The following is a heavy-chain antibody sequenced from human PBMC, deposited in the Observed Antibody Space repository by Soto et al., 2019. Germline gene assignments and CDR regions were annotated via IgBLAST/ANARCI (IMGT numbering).Heavy chain of an antibody. J-gene: IGHJ4*02. Sequence: PWWSLLLACATGGFIFSIYGRHLVGQAPGNGMEWVAVISYDGSNKYYADSVKGLFTISRDNSKNTLYLQMNSLRAEDTAVYYCARVFNLYSSSWYSYFDYWGQGTIFTDSS. V-gene: IGHV3-30-3*01. CDR2: ISYDGSNK. D-gene: IGHD6-13*01. CDR1: GFIFSIYG. CDR3: ARVFNLYSSSWYSYFDY.